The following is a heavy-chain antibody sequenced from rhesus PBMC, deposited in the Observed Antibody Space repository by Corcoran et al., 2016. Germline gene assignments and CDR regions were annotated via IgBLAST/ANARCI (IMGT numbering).Heavy chain of an antibody. J-gene: IGHJ6*01. Sequence: QLQLQESGPGLVKPSEPLSVTCAVSGGSISSHYWSWLRQPPGKGLAWIGRIYGSGISTNYNPSLKSPGTLSVDTSKNQLSLKRSSVTAADTAVYYWASGTTGTGSGGLDSWGQGVVVTVSS. D-gene: IGHD2-21*01. CDR2: IYGSGIST. V-gene: IGHV4-169*02. CDR1: GGSISSHY. CDR3: ASGTTGTGSGGLDS.